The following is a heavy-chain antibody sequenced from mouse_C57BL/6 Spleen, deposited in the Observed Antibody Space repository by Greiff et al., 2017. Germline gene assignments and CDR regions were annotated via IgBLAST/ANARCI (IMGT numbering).Heavy chain of an antibody. CDR1: GFSLTSYG. V-gene: IGHV2-2*01. CDR3: ARKRVTTNYYAMDY. D-gene: IGHD2-2*01. Sequence: VKLMESGPGLVQPSQSLSITCTVSGFSLTSYGVHWVRQSPGKGLEWLGGIWIGGSTDYNEAFISRLSISKDNSKSQVFFKMNSLQADDTAIYYCARKRVTTNYYAMDYWGQGTSVTVSS. J-gene: IGHJ4*01. CDR2: IWIGGST.